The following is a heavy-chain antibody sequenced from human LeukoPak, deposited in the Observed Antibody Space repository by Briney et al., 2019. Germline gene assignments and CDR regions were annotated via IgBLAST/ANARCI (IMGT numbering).Heavy chain of an antibody. J-gene: IGHJ4*02. CDR2: INHSGST. CDR3: ARATAHYYGSGSYSDY. V-gene: IGHV4-34*01. Sequence: SETLSLTCAVYGGSFSGYYWSWIRQPPGKGLEWIGEINHSGSTNYNPSLKSRVTISVDTSKNQFSLKLSSVTAADTAAYYCARATAHYYGSGSYSDYWGQGTLVTVSS. D-gene: IGHD3-10*01. CDR1: GGSFSGYY.